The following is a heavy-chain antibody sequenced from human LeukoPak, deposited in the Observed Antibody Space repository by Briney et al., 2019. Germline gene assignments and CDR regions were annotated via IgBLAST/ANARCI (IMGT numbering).Heavy chain of an antibody. CDR3: ARHYCSSTSCYFGGDNWFDP. CDR2: IYPGDSDT. CDR1: GYSFTSYW. D-gene: IGHD2-2*01. V-gene: IGHV5-51*01. J-gene: IGHJ5*02. Sequence: GESLKISCKGSGYSFTSYWSGWVRQLPGKGLERMGIIYPGDSDTRYSTSFQGQVTISADKSISTAYLQWSSLKASDTAMYYCARHYCSSTSCYFGGDNWFDPWGQGTLVTVSS.